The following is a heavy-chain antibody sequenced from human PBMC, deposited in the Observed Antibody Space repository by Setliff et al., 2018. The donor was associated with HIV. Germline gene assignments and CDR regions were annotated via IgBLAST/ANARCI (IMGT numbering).Heavy chain of an antibody. CDR1: GFTFSSYG. V-gene: IGHV3-30*02. D-gene: IGHD3-3*02. J-gene: IGHJ6*03. CDR3: AREEGPIYYFYYMDV. CDR2: IRYDGSNK. Sequence: PGGSLRLSCAASGFTFSSYGMHWVRQAPGKGLEWVAFIRYDGSNKYYADSVKGRFTISRDNSKNTLYLQLGSLRAEDTAVYYCAREEGPIYYFYYMDVWGKGTTVTVSS.